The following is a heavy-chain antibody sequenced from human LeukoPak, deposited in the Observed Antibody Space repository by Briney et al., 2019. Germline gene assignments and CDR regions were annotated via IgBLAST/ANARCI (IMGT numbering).Heavy chain of an antibody. CDR2: ISGSGGST. CDR1: GFTFSSYS. Sequence: GGSLRLSCAASGFTFSSYSMNWVRQAPGKGLEWVSAISGSGGSTYYADSVKGRFTISRDNSKNTLYLQMNSLRAEDTAVYYCAKGSESTPYYYYYYMDVWGKGTTVTVSS. CDR3: AKGSESTPYYYYYYMDV. J-gene: IGHJ6*03. V-gene: IGHV3-23*01.